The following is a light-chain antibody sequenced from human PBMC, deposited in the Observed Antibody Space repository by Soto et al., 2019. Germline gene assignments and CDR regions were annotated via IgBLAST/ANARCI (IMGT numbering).Light chain of an antibody. CDR3: SSYAGINNLGV. J-gene: IGLJ1*01. V-gene: IGLV2-8*01. Sequence: QSALTQPPSASGSPGQSVTISCTGTSSDVGGYKYVSWYQQPPGKAPKLMIFEVNTRPSGVPDRFSGSKSGNTASLTVSGLQAEDEADYYCSSYAGINNLGVFGAGTKLTVL. CDR1: SSDVGGYKY. CDR2: EVN.